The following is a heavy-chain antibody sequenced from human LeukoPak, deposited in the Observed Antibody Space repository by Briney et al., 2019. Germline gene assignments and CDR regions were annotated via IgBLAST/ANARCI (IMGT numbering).Heavy chain of an antibody. CDR2: FDPEDGET. CDR3: ARVRYDSSGGSDGTYYYYGMDV. J-gene: IGHJ6*02. Sequence: ASVKVSCKVSGYTLTELSMHWVRQAPGKGLEWMGGFDPEDGETIYAQKFQGRVTMTEDTSTDTAYMELSSLRSEDTAVYYCARVRYDSSGGSDGTYYYYGMDVWGQGTTVTVSS. V-gene: IGHV1-24*01. CDR1: GYTLTELS. D-gene: IGHD3-22*01.